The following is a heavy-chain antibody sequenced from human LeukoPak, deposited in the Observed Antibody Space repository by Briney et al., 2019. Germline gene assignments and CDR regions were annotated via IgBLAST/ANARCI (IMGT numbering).Heavy chain of an antibody. CDR2: ISYDGSNK. J-gene: IGHJ4*02. Sequence: PGRSLRLSCAASGFTFSSYAMHWVRQAPGKGLEWVAVISYDGSNKYYADSVKGRFTISRDNSKNTLYLQMNSLRAEDTAVYYCARDPSNWNVNFDYWGQGTLVTVSS. CDR3: ARDPSNWNVNFDY. CDR1: GFTFSSYA. V-gene: IGHV3-30-3*01. D-gene: IGHD1-20*01.